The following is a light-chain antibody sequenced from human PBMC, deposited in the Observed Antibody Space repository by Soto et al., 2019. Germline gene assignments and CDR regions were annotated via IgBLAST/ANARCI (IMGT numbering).Light chain of an antibody. CDR2: DAS. CDR1: QSISSW. Sequence: DSQMTQSLATLSENVGDSVTITCRASQSISSWLAWYQQKPGKAPKLLIYDASSLESGVPSRFSGSGSGTEFTLTISSLQPDDFATYYCQPYNRYPLTFGGGPKVDTK. J-gene: IGKJ4*01. CDR3: QPYNRYPLT. V-gene: IGKV1-5*01.